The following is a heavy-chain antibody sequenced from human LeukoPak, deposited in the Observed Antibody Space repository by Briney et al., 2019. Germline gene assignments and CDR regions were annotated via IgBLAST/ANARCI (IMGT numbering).Heavy chain of an antibody. V-gene: IGHV3-48*01. Sequence: GGSLRLSCAASGFTFNTYAMNWVRQAPGKGLEWVSYIKTATNTIYYADSVRGRFTISRDNAKNLLYLQMNSLRAEDTAVYYCARDRGGITMVRESSQHYWGQGTLVTVSS. CDR1: GFTFNTYA. D-gene: IGHD3-10*01. J-gene: IGHJ4*02. CDR2: IKTATNTI. CDR3: ARDRGGITMVRESSQHY.